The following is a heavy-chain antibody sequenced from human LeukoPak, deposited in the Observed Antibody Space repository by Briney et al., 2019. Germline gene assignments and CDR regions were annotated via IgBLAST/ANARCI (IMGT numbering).Heavy chain of an antibody. CDR3: ARDYVDGTGYYYYYMDV. CDR1: GGTFSSYA. D-gene: IGHD1-1*01. J-gene: IGHJ6*03. Sequence: SVKVSCKASGGTFSSYAISWVRQAPGQGLERMGGIIPIFGTANYAQKFQGRVTITADESTSTAYMELSSLRSEDTAVYYCARDYVDGTGYYYYYMDVWGKGTTVTVSS. V-gene: IGHV1-69*13. CDR2: IIPIFGTA.